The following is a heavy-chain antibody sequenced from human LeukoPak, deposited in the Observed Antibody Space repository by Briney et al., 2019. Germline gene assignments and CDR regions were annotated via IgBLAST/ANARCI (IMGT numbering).Heavy chain of an antibody. J-gene: IGHJ4*02. D-gene: IGHD4-17*01. Sequence: GASVKVSRKASGYTFTNYGVTWVRQAPGQGLQWMGWISAYNGNTNYAQKFQGRISMTIDTSTTTAYMELRSLRSDDTAIYYCARVRSYGDYSDYWGQGTLVTVSS. CDR1: GYTFTNYG. CDR2: ISAYNGNT. CDR3: ARVRSYGDYSDY. V-gene: IGHV1-18*04.